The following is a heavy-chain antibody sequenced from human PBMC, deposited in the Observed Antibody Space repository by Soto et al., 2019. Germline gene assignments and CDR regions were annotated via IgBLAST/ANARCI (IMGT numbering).Heavy chain of an antibody. D-gene: IGHD6-19*01. CDR1: GFSLSSYS. V-gene: IGHV3-48*02. CDR2: ISISSTTR. CDR3: SGRRYSSGWSDA. J-gene: IGHJ5*02. Sequence: PGGSLRLSCAASGFSLSSYSITRVRQGQGKGLEWVSYISISSTTRSYAESVKCRFTLSTENAENSLYLQMSSLRDEDTAVYYCSGRRYSSGWSDAWGQGSQVTV.